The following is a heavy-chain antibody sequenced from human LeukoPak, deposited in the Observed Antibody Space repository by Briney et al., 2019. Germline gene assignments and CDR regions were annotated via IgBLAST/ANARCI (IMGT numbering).Heavy chain of an antibody. CDR1: GFTFSSYA. D-gene: IGHD3-10*01. J-gene: IGHJ6*02. CDR3: AKRRGGGYYYYGMDV. Sequence: PGGSLRLSCAASGFTFSSYAMSWVRQAPGKGLEWVSAISGSGGSTYYADSVKGRFTISRDNSKNTLYLQMNSLRAEDTAVYYCAKRRGGGYYYYGMDVWGQGTTVTVSS. V-gene: IGHV3-23*01. CDR2: ISGSGGST.